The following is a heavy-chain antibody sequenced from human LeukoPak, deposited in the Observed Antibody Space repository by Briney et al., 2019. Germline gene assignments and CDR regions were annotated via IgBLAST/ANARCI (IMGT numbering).Heavy chain of an antibody. V-gene: IGHV1-2*02. CDR3: ASYSGSSYYFDY. Sequence: ASVKVSCKASGYTFTGYYIHWVRQAPGQGLEWMGWINPNSGGTNYAQKFQGRVTMTRDTSISTAYMELSRLRSDDTAVYYCASYSGSSYYFDYWGQGTLVTVSS. D-gene: IGHD1-26*01. CDR2: INPNSGGT. J-gene: IGHJ4*02. CDR1: GYTFTGYY.